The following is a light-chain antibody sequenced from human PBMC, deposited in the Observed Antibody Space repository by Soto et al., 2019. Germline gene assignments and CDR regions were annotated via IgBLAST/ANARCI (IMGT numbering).Light chain of an antibody. V-gene: IGKV1-39*01. J-gene: IGKJ2*01. CDR1: QSVRTH. Sequence: DIQMTQSPSSLSASIGDRVTITCRASQSVRTHLNWYHQKSGKAPELLIYAASSLQAGVPSRFSGSGSGTDFTLTISSLHPEDFGDYYCQQSYSPPRTFGQGTNLEIK. CDR3: QQSYSPPRT. CDR2: AAS.